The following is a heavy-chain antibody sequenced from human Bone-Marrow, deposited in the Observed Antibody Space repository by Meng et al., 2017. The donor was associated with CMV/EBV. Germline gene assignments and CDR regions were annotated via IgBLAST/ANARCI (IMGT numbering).Heavy chain of an antibody. D-gene: IGHD2-2*01. V-gene: IGHV3-21*01. Sequence: GESLKISCAASGFTFSSYSMNWVRQAPGKGLEWVSSISSSSYTYYADSVKGRFTISRDNAKNSLYLQMNSLRAEDTAVYYCARDKDIVVVSWGQGTLVTVSS. CDR3: ARDKDIVVVS. CDR1: GFTFSSYS. J-gene: IGHJ4*02. CDR2: ISSSSYT.